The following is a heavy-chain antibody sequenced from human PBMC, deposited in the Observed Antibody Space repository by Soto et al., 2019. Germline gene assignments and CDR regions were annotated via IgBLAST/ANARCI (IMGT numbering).Heavy chain of an antibody. V-gene: IGHV3-23*01. D-gene: IGHD5-12*01. CDR2: ISGSGGST. Sequence: PGGSLRLSCAASGFTFSSYAMSWVRQAPGKGLEWVSAISGSGGSTYYADSVKGRFTISRDNSKNTLYLQMNSLRAEDTAVYYCAKDNRPTEYSGYEYWGQGTLVTVSS. CDR3: AKDNRPTEYSGYEY. J-gene: IGHJ4*02. CDR1: GFTFSSYA.